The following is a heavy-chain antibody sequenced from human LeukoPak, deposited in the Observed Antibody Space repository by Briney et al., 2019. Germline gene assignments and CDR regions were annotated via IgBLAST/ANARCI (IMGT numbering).Heavy chain of an antibody. J-gene: IGHJ4*02. D-gene: IGHD5-18*01. V-gene: IGHV3-7*01. CDR1: GFTFSSYA. Sequence: GGSLRLSCAASGFTFSSYAMHWVRQAPGKGLEWVANIKEDGSDKNYVDSMKGRFTISRDNAKNSLYLQMNSLRVEDTAVYYCARDAGYGYDRFDYWGQGTQVTVSS. CDR2: IKEDGSDK. CDR3: ARDAGYGYDRFDY.